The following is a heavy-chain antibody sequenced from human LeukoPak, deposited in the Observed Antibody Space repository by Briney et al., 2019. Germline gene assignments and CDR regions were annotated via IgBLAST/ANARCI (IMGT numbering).Heavy chain of an antibody. CDR3: ARTLGAVLWFGEFYRFDP. CDR1: GFSLSTSGLC. Sequence: ESGPTLVNPTQTLTLTCTFSGFSLSTSGLCVSWIRQPPGKALEWLARIEWDDDKYYSTSLKTRLTISKDTTKNQVVLTMTNIDPVDTATYYWARTLGAVLWFGEFYRFDPWGQGTLVTVSS. V-gene: IGHV2-70*11. D-gene: IGHD3-10*01. J-gene: IGHJ5*02. CDR2: IEWDDDK.